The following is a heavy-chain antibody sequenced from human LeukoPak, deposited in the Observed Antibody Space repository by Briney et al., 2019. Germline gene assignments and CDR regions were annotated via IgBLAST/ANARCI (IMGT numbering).Heavy chain of an antibody. CDR2: ISHSGRTM. V-gene: IGHV3-11*01. CDR1: GFTFSDYY. D-gene: IGHD2-8*01. Sequence: GGSLRLSCAASGFTFSDYYMSWIRLAPGKGLEWVSYISHSGRTMYYADSVKGRFTISRDNAKNSLYLQMNSLRAGDTAVYYCARDSIVRGNIGNDMDVWGKGTTVTVSS. CDR3: ARDSIVRGNIGNDMDV. J-gene: IGHJ6*03.